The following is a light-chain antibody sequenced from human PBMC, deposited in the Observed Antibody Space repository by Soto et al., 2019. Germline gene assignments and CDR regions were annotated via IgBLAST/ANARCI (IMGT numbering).Light chain of an antibody. CDR1: QSISSY. Sequence: DIQMTQSQSSLSASVGDRVTITCRESQSISSYLNWYQQKPGKAPKLLIYAASSLQSGVPSRFSGSGSGTDFTRTTRSLQPETFASDYGQQSYSTPPVTFGGGTKVKLK. CDR3: QQSYSTPPVT. J-gene: IGKJ4*01. CDR2: AAS. V-gene: IGKV1-39*01.